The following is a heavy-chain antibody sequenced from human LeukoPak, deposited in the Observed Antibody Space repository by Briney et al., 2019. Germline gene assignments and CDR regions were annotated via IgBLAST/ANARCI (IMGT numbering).Heavy chain of an antibody. V-gene: IGHV4-59*08. Sequence: SETLSLTCTVSGGSISSYYWSWIRQPPGKGLGWIGYIYYSGSTNYNPSLKSRVTISVDTSKNQFSLKLSSVTAADTAVYYCAKLGGGYYYYYGMDVWGQGTTATVSS. CDR2: IYYSGST. CDR1: GGSISSYY. CDR3: AKLGGGYYYYYGMDV. J-gene: IGHJ6*02. D-gene: IGHD3-16*01.